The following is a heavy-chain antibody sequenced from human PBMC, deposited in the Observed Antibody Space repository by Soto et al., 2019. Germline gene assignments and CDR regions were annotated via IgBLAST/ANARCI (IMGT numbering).Heavy chain of an antibody. Sequence: QITLKESGPTLVKPTQTLTLTCTFSGFSLSTSGVGVGWIRQPPGKALEWLALIYWDDDKRYSPSLKSRLTITKDTSKNQVVLTMTNMDLVDTATYYCAHSLYYDSSGRYFNYWGQGTLVTVSS. V-gene: IGHV2-5*02. CDR3: AHSLYYDSSGRYFNY. J-gene: IGHJ4*02. CDR2: IYWDDDK. CDR1: GFSLSTSGVG. D-gene: IGHD3-22*01.